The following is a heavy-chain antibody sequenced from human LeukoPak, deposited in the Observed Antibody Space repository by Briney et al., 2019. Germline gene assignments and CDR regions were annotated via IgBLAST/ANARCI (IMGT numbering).Heavy chain of an antibody. Sequence: SETLSLTCAVSGGSISSGGYSWSWIRQPPGKGLEWIGYIYHSGSTYYNPSLKSRVTISVDRSKNQFSLKLSSVTAADTAVYYCARENQGFGEMISNWFDPWGQGTLVTVSS. CDR3: ARENQGFGEMISNWFDP. V-gene: IGHV4-30-2*01. J-gene: IGHJ5*02. CDR2: IYHSGST. D-gene: IGHD3-10*01. CDR1: GGSISSGGYS.